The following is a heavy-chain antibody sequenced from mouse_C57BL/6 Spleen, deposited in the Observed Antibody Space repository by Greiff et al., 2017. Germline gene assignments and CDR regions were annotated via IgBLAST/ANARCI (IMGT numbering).Heavy chain of an antibody. CDR2: IHPTSGST. J-gene: IGHJ1*03. V-gene: IGHV1-64*01. Sequence: QVQLQQPGAELVKPGASVKLSCKASGYTFTSYWMHWVKQRPGQGLEWIGMIHPTSGSTNYNEKFKSKATLTVDTSSSTAYMQLSSLTSEDSAVYYCARDYGSSYGYFDVWGTGTTVTVSS. D-gene: IGHD1-1*01. CDR1: GYTFTSYW. CDR3: ARDYGSSYGYFDV.